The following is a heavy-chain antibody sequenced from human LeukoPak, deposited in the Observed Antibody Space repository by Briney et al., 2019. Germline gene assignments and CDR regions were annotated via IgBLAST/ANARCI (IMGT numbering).Heavy chain of an antibody. V-gene: IGHV4-59*01. D-gene: IGHD2-21*02. CDR1: GGSISSYY. J-gene: IGHJ4*02. Sequence: SETLSLTCTVSGGSISSYYWSWIRQPPGKGLEWLGYISYSGSTNYNPSLKSRVTISVDTSKNQFSLKLSSVTAADTAVYHCAKVTAQDYFDYWGQGTLVTVSS. CDR3: AKVTAQDYFDY. CDR2: ISYSGST.